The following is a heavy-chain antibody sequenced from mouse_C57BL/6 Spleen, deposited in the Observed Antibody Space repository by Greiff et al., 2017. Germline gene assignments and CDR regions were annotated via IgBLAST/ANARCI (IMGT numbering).Heavy chain of an antibody. CDR2: INPSTGGT. Sequence: EVKLQQSGPELVKPGASVKISCKASGYSFTGYYMNWVKQSPEKSLEWIGEINPSTGGTTYNQKFKAKATLTVDKSSSTAYMQLKGLTSEDSAVYYCARYGSSLYAMDYWGQGTSVTVSS. J-gene: IGHJ4*01. CDR3: ARYGSSLYAMDY. D-gene: IGHD1-1*01. CDR1: GYSFTGYY. V-gene: IGHV1-42*01.